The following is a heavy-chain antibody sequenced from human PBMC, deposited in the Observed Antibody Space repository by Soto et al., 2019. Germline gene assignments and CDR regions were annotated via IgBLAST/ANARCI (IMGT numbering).Heavy chain of an antibody. V-gene: IGHV4-30-4*01. CDR2: IYHSGGP. J-gene: IGHJ4*02. D-gene: IGHD3-22*01. Sequence: SETLSLTCTVSGGSISSGDYWSWIRQPPGKGLEWIGYIYHSGGPYYNPSLNSRATMSVDTSRNQFSLKLSSVSAADTAVYYCARTKYYYDSTAYIFDYWGQGALVTV. CDR1: GGSISSGDY. CDR3: ARTKYYYDSTAYIFDY.